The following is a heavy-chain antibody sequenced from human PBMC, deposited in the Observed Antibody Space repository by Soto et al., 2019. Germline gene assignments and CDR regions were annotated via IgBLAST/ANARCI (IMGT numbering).Heavy chain of an antibody. J-gene: IGHJ6*03. CDR2: ISSSSSTI. Sequence: GGSLRLSCAASGFTFSSYSMNWVRQAPGKGLEWVSYISSSSSTIYYADSVKGRFTISRDNAKNSLYLQMNSLRAEDTAVYYCASSISATGTTFYYYMDVWGKGTTVTVSS. V-gene: IGHV3-48*04. CDR1: GFTFSSYS. D-gene: IGHD1-7*01. CDR3: ASSISATGTTFYYYMDV.